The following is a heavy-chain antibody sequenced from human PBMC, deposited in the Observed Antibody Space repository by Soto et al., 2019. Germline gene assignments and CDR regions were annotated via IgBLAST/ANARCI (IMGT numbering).Heavy chain of an antibody. D-gene: IGHD7-27*01. CDR1: GFTVSVNY. Sequence: GGSLRLSCAVSGFTVSVNYMSWVRQAPGRGLAWVAVIYTGGETYYADSVKGRFTISRDNSKNTSYLQMNSLRAEDTAVYYCARERWQHEGWGWLDPWGQGTLVTVSS. CDR3: ARERWQHEGWGWLDP. V-gene: IGHV3-66*01. J-gene: IGHJ5*02. CDR2: IYTGGET.